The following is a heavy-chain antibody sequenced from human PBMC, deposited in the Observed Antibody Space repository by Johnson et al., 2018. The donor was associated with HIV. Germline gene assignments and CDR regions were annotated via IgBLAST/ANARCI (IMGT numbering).Heavy chain of an antibody. D-gene: IGHD2-2*01. V-gene: IGHV3-20*04. CDR3: ARGTLAAFDI. J-gene: IGHJ3*02. CDR1: GFIFDDHG. CDR2: INWNGGSI. Sequence: VQLVESWGGVVRPGGSLRLSCAASGFIFDDHGMTWVRQAPGKGLEWVSGINWNGGSIGYADSVKGRFTISRDNAKNSVYLQMNSLRAEDTAVYYCARGTLAAFDIWGQGTMVTVSS.